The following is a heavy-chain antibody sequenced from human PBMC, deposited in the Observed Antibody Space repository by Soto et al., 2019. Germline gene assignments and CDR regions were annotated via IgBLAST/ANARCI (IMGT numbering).Heavy chain of an antibody. CDR1: GGSISSYY. V-gene: IGHV4-59*08. CDR3: ARTSSGYYFDY. D-gene: IGHD6-19*01. J-gene: IGHJ4*02. CDR2: IYYSGST. Sequence: SETLSLTCTVSGGSISSYYWSWIRQPPGKGLEWIGYIYYSGSTNYNPSLKSRVTISVDTSKNQFSLKLSSVTAADTAVYYCARTSSGYYFDYWGQGTLVTVSS.